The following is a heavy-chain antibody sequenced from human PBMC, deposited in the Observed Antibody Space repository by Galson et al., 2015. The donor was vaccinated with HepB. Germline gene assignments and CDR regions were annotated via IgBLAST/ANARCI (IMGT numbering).Heavy chain of an antibody. D-gene: IGHD1-26*01. CDR1: GFTFSSYG. J-gene: IGHJ4*02. Sequence: SLRLSCAASGFTFSSYGMHWVRQAPGKGLEWVAVISYDGSNKYYADSVKGRFTISRDNSKNTLYLQMNSLRAEDTAVYYCAKDALGPFDYWGQGTLVTVSS. CDR3: AKDALGPFDY. V-gene: IGHV3-30*18. CDR2: ISYDGSNK.